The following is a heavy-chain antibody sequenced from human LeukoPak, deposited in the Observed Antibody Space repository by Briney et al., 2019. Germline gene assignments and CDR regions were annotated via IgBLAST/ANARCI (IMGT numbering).Heavy chain of an antibody. CDR1: GFTFSSYG. D-gene: IGHD7-27*01. CDR2: ISYDGSDQ. V-gene: IGHV3-30*18. CDR3: AKDVSGDPGY. J-gene: IGHJ4*02. Sequence: GGSLRLSCAASGFTFSSYGMHWVRQAPGKGLEWLAVISYDGSDQYYADSVKGRFTISRDNSKNTLYLQMNSLRAEDTALYYCAKDVSGDPGYWGQGTLVTVSS.